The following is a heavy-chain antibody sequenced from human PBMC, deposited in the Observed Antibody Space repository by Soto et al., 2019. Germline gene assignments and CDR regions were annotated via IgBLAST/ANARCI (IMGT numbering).Heavy chain of an antibody. CDR2: ISAHNGNT. CDR3: ARGRYGDY. D-gene: IGHD1-1*01. CDR1: GYTFTSYG. Sequence: VHLVQSGAELKKPGASVKVSCKGSGYTFTSYGITWVRQAPGQGLEWMGWISAHNGNTDYAQKLQGRVTVTRDTSTSTAYMELRSLESDDTAVYYCARGRYGDYWGQGALVTVSS. J-gene: IGHJ4*02. V-gene: IGHV1-18*01.